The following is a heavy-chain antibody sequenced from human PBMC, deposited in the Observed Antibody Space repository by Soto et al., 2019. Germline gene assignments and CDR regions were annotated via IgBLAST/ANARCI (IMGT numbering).Heavy chain of an antibody. CDR3: ARDLIAARPGWFDP. J-gene: IGHJ5*02. V-gene: IGHV1-18*04. CDR1: GYSFTTFG. Sequence: QVQLVQSGAEVKKPGASLKVSCRASGYSFTTFGINWVRQAPGQGLEWMGWISVYNGNTNYAQKFRGRVTMTTDTSTSTAYMELRSLRSDDTAVYYCARDLIAARPGWFDPWGQGTLVTVSS. CDR2: ISVYNGNT. D-gene: IGHD6-6*01.